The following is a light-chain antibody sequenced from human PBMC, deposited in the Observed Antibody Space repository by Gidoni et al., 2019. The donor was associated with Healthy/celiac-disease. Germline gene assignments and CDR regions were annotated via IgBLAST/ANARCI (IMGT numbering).Light chain of an antibody. CDR3: QQSYSNSLT. CDR1: QTISRY. V-gene: IGKV1-39*01. Sequence: DLQMTQSPSSLSASVGDRVTITCRASQTISRYLNWYQQKPGKAPKLLIYAGASGSGTDFTLTISSLQPEDFATYYCQQSYSNSLTFXGXTKVEIK. CDR2: AG. J-gene: IGKJ4*01.